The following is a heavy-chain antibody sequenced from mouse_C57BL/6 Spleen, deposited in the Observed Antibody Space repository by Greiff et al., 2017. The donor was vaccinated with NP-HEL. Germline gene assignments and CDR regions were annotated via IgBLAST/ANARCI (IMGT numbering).Heavy chain of an antibody. J-gene: IGHJ3*01. Sequence: QVQLKESGAELAKPGASVKLSCKASGYTFTSYWMHWVKQRPGQGLEWIGYINPSSGYTKYNQKFKDKATLTADKSSSTAYMQLSSLTCEDSAVYYCARAFTAQATGFAYWGQGTLVTVSA. CDR3: ARAFTAQATGFAY. D-gene: IGHD3-2*02. CDR2: INPSSGYT. CDR1: GYTFTSYW. V-gene: IGHV1-7*01.